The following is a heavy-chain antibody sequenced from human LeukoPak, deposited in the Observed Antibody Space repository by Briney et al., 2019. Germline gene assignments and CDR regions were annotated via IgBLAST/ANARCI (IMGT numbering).Heavy chain of an antibody. CDR2: IRYDGSNK. CDR3: AKESRFLEWVLDY. V-gene: IGHV3-30*02. J-gene: IGHJ4*02. Sequence: PGGSLRLSCAASGFTFSSYGMHWVRQAPGKGLEWVAFIRYDGSNKYYADSVKGRFTISRDNSKNTLYLQMNSLRAEDTAVYYCAKESRFLEWVLDYWGQGTLVTVSP. D-gene: IGHD3-3*01. CDR1: GFTFSSYG.